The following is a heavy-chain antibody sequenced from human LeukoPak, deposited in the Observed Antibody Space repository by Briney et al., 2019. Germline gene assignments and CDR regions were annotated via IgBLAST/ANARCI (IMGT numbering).Heavy chain of an antibody. D-gene: IGHD2-2*01. CDR1: GFTFSSYA. CDR3: ARSYAPGYI. J-gene: IGHJ3*02. Sequence: GGTLRLSCAASGFTFSSYAMSWVRQAPGKGLEWVSGFSGSGGSTHYADSVKGRFIISRDNSKNTLYLQMNSLRAGDTAVYYCARSYAPGYIWGQGTMVTVSS. V-gene: IGHV3-23*01. CDR2: FSGSGGST.